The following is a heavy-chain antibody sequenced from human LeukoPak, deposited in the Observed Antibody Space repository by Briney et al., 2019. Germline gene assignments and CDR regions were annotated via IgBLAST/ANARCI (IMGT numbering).Heavy chain of an antibody. J-gene: IGHJ4*02. CDR3: GGVSDQEFDY. Sequence: PGGSLRLSCAASGFTFSSYGMHWVRQAPGKGPEWVAVIWYDGSNKYYADSVKGRFTISRDNSKNTLYLQMNSLRVEDTAIYYCGGVSDQEFDYWGQGTLVTVSS. D-gene: IGHD2-21*02. CDR2: IWYDGSNK. CDR1: GFTFSSYG. V-gene: IGHV3-33*01.